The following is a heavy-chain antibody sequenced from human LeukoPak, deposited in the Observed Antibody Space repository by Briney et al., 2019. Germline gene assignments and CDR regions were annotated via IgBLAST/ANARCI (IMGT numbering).Heavy chain of an antibody. J-gene: IGHJ3*02. D-gene: IGHD1-26*01. CDR3: AKDRLSGSYYDGAFDI. Sequence: PGGSLRLSCAASGFTFSSYGMSWVRQAPGEGLEWVSGVSGNSGTTYYAESVKGRFTISRDNSRNTLYLLMNSLRAEDTAVYYCAKDRLSGSYYDGAFDIWGQGTMVTVSS. CDR2: VSGNSGTT. V-gene: IGHV3-23*01. CDR1: GFTFSSYG.